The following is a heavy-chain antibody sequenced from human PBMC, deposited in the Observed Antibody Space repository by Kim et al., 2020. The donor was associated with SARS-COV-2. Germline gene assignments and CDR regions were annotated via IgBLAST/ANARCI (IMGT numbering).Heavy chain of an antibody. J-gene: IGHJ4*02. CDR3: ARLEVSMSGLVITPRVALDF. CDR1: GDSISDSNYF. CDR2: VYYSGNT. Sequence: SETLSLTCTVSGDSISDSNYFWAWIRQSPGKGLDWIGSVYYSGNTYSNQSLQSRVAVSIDTSKNQFSLRLKFVTAADTAVYYCARLEVSMSGLVITPRVALDFWGQGMLVTVSS. V-gene: IGHV4-39*01. D-gene: IGHD3-3*01.